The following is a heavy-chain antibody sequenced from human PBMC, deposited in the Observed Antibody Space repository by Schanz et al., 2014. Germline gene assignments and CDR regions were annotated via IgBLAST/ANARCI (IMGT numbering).Heavy chain of an antibody. CDR3: AILYSTFNH. V-gene: IGHV3-23*01. CDR2: ISDSGDLT. CDR1: RFTFSSYA. D-gene: IGHD4-4*01. Sequence: EVQLLESGGGLVQPGGSLRLSCAASRFTFSSYAMSWVRQAPGKGLEWVSAISDSGDLTYYADSVKGRFTISRDNSKNTLDLQLSSLRSDDTAVYYCAILYSTFNHWGQGTLLTVSS. J-gene: IGHJ4*02.